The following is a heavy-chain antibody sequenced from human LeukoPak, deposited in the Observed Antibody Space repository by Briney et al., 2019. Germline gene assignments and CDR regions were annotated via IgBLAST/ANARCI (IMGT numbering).Heavy chain of an antibody. CDR1: GFTFSTFS. V-gene: IGHV3-21*01. Sequence: GGSLRLSCAASGFTFSTFSMNWVRQTPGKGLEWVSAISGSGSDIYYADSGKGRFTISRDNPKRSLYLQMNSLRAEDTAVYYCARRTFPNDAFDVWGQGTVVTVSS. J-gene: IGHJ3*01. D-gene: IGHD1-7*01. CDR2: ISGSGSDI. CDR3: ARRTFPNDAFDV.